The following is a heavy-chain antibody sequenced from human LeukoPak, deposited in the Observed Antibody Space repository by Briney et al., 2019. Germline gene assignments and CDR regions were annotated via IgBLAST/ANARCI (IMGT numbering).Heavy chain of an antibody. CDR2: IYYSGST. J-gene: IGHJ6*02. CDR1: GGSISSYY. CDR3: ARVGSGWPGSLDV. D-gene: IGHD6-19*01. V-gene: IGHV4-59*01. Sequence: SETLSLTCTVSGGSISSYYWSWIRQPPGKGLEWIGYIYYSGSTNYNPSLKSRVIISVDTSKNQFSLKLSSVTAADTAVYYCARVGSGWPGSLDVWGQGTTVTVSS.